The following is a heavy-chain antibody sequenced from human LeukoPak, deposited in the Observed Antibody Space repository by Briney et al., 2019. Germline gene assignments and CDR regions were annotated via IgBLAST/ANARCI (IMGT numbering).Heavy chain of an antibody. J-gene: IGHJ4*02. V-gene: IGHV3-7*01. CDR1: GFTFSKYW. Sequence: GGSLRLSCAASGFTFSKYWMTWVRQAPGKGLEWVANIKICGCVKYYADSVKGRFTISRDNAKNSVYLQMNSLRVEDTAVYYCARIGYSSSSLDYWGQGTLVSVST. D-gene: IGHD6-13*01. CDR2: IKICGCVK. CDR3: ARIGYSSSSLDY.